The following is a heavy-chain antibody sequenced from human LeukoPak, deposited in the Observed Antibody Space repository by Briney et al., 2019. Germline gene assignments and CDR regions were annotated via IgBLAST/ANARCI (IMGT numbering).Heavy chain of an antibody. CDR3: ARDWGGVVLVPPALRGFDP. V-gene: IGHV4-4*07. Sequence: SETLSLTCSVSGGSINGYYWSWIRQPAGKGLEWIGRIYSSGSTNYNPSLKSRVTMSVDTSKNQFSLKLSSVTAADTAVYYCARDWGGVVLVPPALRGFDPWGQGTLVTVSS. CDR2: IYSSGST. CDR1: GGSINGYY. D-gene: IGHD2-2*01. J-gene: IGHJ5*02.